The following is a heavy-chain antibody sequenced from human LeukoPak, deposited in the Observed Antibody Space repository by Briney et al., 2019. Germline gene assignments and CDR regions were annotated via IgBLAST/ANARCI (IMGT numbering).Heavy chain of an antibody. J-gene: IGHJ4*02. V-gene: IGHV3-48*03. Sequence: GGSLRLCCAASGFTFSSYEMNWVRQAAGKGLEWVSYISSSGSTIYYADAVKGRFTISRDNAKNSLYLQMNSLRAEDTAVYYCARVGQLWAHDYWGQGTLVTVSS. D-gene: IGHD5-18*01. CDR1: GFTFSSYE. CDR3: ARVGQLWAHDY. CDR2: ISSSGSTI.